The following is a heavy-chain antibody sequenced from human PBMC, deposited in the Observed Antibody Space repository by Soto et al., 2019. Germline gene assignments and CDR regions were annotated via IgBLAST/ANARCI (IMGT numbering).Heavy chain of an antibody. V-gene: IGHV3-48*02. J-gene: IGHJ3*01. CDR1: GFSFSNYA. D-gene: IGHD3-22*01. CDR2: ISIGSGSI. Sequence: EVQLVESGGGLVQPGGSRRVSSAASGFSFSNYAMNWVRKAPGKGLEWVSYISIGSGSIFYADSVKGRFTISRDDAKNSLYLQMNTLRDEDTAVYYCVRDDRWAFDFWGQGTMVTVSS. CDR3: VRDDRWAFDF.